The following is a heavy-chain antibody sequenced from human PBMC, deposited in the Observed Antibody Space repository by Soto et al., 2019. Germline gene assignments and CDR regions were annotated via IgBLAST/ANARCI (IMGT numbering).Heavy chain of an antibody. J-gene: IGHJ6*03. V-gene: IGHV3-23*01. CDR3: AKFYGSGSYFYYYIDV. D-gene: IGHD3-10*01. CDR1: GFTFSSHA. CDR2: ITASGDST. Sequence: GGSLRLSCAASGFTFSSHAMSWVRQAPGKGLEWVSAITASGDSTYYADSLKGRFTNSRDNSKNTLYLQMNSLRAEDTAVYYCAKFYGSGSYFYYYIDVWGKGTTVTVSS.